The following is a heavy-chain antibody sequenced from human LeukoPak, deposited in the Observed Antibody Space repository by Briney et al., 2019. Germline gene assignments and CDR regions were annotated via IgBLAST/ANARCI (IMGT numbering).Heavy chain of an antibody. J-gene: IGHJ4*02. Sequence: GGSLRLSCAAFGFTFSSYGMHWVRQAPGKGLEWVAVISYDGSNKYYADSVKGQFTISRDNSKNTLYLQMNSLRPEDTAVYYYAKEYVPDSHKCGWGICFDYWGQGTLVTVSS. V-gene: IGHV3-30*18. CDR1: GFTFSSYG. D-gene: IGHD6-19*01. CDR2: ISYDGSNK. CDR3: AKEYVPDSHKCGWGICFDY.